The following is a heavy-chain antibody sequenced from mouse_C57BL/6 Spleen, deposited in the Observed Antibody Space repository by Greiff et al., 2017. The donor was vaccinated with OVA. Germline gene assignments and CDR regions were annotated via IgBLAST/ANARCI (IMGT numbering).Heavy chain of an antibody. J-gene: IGHJ4*01. D-gene: IGHD2-1*01. Sequence: QVHVKQSGAELVKPGASVKISCKASGYAFSSYWMNWVKQRPGKGLEWIGQIYPGDGDTNYNGKFKGKATLTADKSSSTAYMQLSSLTSEDSAVYFCAREYGNLYYAMDYWGQGTSVTVSS. CDR1: GYAFSSYW. V-gene: IGHV1-80*01. CDR2: IYPGDGDT. CDR3: AREYGNLYYAMDY.